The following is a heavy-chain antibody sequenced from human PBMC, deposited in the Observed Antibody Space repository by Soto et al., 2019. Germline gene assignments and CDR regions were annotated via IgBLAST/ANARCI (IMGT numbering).Heavy chain of an antibody. J-gene: IGHJ5*02. Sequence: QVQLQQWGAGLLKPSETLSLTCAVYGGSFSGYYCSWSRQPPWKGLEWIGEINHSGSTNYNPYLKSRATRSVDTSKSHFSLKLGSVTAADKAVYCCARGGSVIPAAMWSPGWFVPCGQGTLVTVSS. V-gene: IGHV4-34*01. CDR1: GGSFSGYY. CDR3: ARGGSVIPAAMWSPGWFVP. CDR2: INHSGST. D-gene: IGHD2-2*01.